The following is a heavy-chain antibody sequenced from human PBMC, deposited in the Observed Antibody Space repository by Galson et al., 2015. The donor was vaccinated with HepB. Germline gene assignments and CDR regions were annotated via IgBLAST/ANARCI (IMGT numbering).Heavy chain of an antibody. J-gene: IGHJ6*02. CDR1: GGTFSSYT. CDR3: ARAPGSYGMDV. V-gene: IGHV1-69*02. Sequence: SVKVSCKASGGTFSSYTISWVRQAPGQGLEWMGRIIPILGIADYAQKFQGRVTITADKSTSTAYMELSSLRSEDTAVYYRARAPGSYGMDVWGQGTTVTVSS. CDR2: IIPILGIA. D-gene: IGHD3-10*01.